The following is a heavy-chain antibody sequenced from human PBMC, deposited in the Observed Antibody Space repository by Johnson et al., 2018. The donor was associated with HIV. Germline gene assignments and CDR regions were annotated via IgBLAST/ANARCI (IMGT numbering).Heavy chain of an antibody. J-gene: IGHJ3*02. CDR1: GFSVSSNY. CDR3: SRAPRFGRVRGSAFDI. D-gene: IGHD3-10*01. V-gene: IGHV3-13*01. CDR2: IGTAGDT. Sequence: VQLVESGGGLVKPGGSLRLSCAASGFSVSSNYMTWVRQAPGKGLEWVSAIGTAGDTYYPGYAKGRCTISRENAKNSLYLQMNSLRAGETAVYYCSRAPRFGRVRGSAFDIWGQGTMVTVSS.